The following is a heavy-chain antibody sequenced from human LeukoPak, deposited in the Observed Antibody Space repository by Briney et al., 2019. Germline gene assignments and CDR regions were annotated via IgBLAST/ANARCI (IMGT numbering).Heavy chain of an antibody. CDR3: ARGRNWFDP. V-gene: IGHV3-7*01. Sequence: PGGSLRLSCAASGFTFSSYEMNWVRQAPGKGLEWVANIKQDGSEKYYVDSVKGRFTISRDNAKNSLYLQMNSLRAEDTAVYYCARGRNWFDPWGQGTLVTVSS. CDR2: IKQDGSEK. CDR1: GFTFSSYE. J-gene: IGHJ5*02.